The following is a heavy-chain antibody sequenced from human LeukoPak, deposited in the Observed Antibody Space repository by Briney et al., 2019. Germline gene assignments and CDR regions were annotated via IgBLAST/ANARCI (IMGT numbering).Heavy chain of an antibody. Sequence: PGGSLRLSCAASGFTFSSYAMHWVRQAPGKGLEWVAVISYDGSNKYYADSVKGRFTISRDNSKNTLYLQMNSLRAEDTAVYYCARNFYGGNPYWYFDYWGQGTLVTVSS. J-gene: IGHJ4*02. V-gene: IGHV3-30*14. CDR2: ISYDGSNK. CDR3: ARNFYGGNPYWYFDY. CDR1: GFTFSSYA. D-gene: IGHD4-23*01.